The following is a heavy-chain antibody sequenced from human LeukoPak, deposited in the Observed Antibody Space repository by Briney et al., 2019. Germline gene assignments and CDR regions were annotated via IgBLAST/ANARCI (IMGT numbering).Heavy chain of an antibody. CDR2: INWNGAWT. Sequence: GGSLRLSCAASGFKFDDYGMSWVRQAPGKGLEWVCDINWNGAWTGYADSVKGRFTISRDNAKNSLYLQINSLRAEDTALYYCAGYYYDSSRGFDLWGQGTLVTVSA. CDR1: GFKFDDYG. J-gene: IGHJ5*02. V-gene: IGHV3-20*04. CDR3: AGYYYDSSRGFDL. D-gene: IGHD3-22*01.